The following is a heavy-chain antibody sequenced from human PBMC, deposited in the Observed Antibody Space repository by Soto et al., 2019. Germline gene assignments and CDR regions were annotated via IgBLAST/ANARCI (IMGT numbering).Heavy chain of an antibody. V-gene: IGHV1-2*02. CDR2: INPNSGGT. D-gene: IGHD6-13*01. CDR3: AVIAAAFSVFVRLDY. Sequence: ASVKVSCKASGHTFTGYYMHWVRQAPGQGLEWMGWINPNSGGTNYAQKFQGRVTMTRDTSISTAYMELSRLRSDDTAVYYCAVIAAAFSVFVRLDYWGQGTLVTVSS. CDR1: GHTFTGYY. J-gene: IGHJ4*02.